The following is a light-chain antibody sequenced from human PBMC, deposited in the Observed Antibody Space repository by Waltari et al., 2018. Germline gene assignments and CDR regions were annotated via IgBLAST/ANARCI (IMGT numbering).Light chain of an antibody. CDR3: SSYTSSNVV. J-gene: IGLJ2*01. V-gene: IGLV2-14*01. Sequence: QSALTQPASVSGSPGPSITISCTGPSSDVGGYDSVPWYQQHPGKAHQLMIYEVSKRPSGVSNRFSGSKSGNTASLTISGLQAEDEADYYCSSYTSSNVVFGGGTKLTVL. CDR1: SSDVGGYDS. CDR2: EVS.